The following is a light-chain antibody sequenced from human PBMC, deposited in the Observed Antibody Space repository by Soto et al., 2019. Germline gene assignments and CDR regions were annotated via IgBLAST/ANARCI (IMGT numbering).Light chain of an antibody. Sequence: QSVLTQPPSASGSLGQSVTISCTGTSSDIGTYDYVSWHQQHPGRAPKLIIFEVSKRPLGVPDRFSGSKSGNTASLIVSGLQPDDEAEYHCTSYTGDDFTFVFGTGTKVTVL. CDR3: TSYTGDDFTFV. CDR1: SSDIGTYDY. CDR2: EVS. J-gene: IGLJ1*01. V-gene: IGLV2-8*01.